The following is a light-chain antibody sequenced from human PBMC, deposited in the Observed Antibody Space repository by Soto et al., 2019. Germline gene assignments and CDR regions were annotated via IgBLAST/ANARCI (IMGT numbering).Light chain of an antibody. CDR2: KVS. CDR3: MQGTHWLPT. V-gene: IGKV2-30*01. CDR1: QSLVYSDGNTY. Sequence: DVVMTQSPLSLPVTLGQPASISCRSSQSLVYSDGNTYLNWFQQRPGQSPRRLIYKVSNRDSGVPDRFSGSGSVTAVTLKISRVEAEDVGVYYCMQGTHWLPTFGGGTKVEIK. J-gene: IGKJ4*01.